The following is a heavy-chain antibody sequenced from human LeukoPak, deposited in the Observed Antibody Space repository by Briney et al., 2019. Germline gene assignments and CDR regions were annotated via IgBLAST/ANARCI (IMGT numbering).Heavy chain of an antibody. J-gene: IGHJ4*02. CDR3: ASGRQLGY. D-gene: IGHD3-16*01. V-gene: IGHV3-7*01. Sequence: GGSLRLSCAASGFTFSSYWMTWVRQAPGKGLEGVANIKKDGSEKYYVDSVKGRFTISRDNAKNSLYLQMNSLRAEDTALYYCASGRQLGYWGQGTLVTVSS. CDR2: IKKDGSEK. CDR1: GFTFSSYW.